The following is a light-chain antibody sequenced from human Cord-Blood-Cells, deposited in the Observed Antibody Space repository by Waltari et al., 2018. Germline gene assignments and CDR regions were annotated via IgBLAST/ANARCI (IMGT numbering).Light chain of an antibody. Sequence: IVLTQSPATLSLSPGERATLSCRASQSVSSYLAWYQQKPGQAPRLLIYDASNRATGIPARFSGSGSGTDFTLTISSLEPEDFAVYYCQQRSNWPCTFGGGTKVEIK. V-gene: IGKV3-11*01. CDR3: QQRSNWPCT. CDR2: DAS. J-gene: IGKJ4*01. CDR1: QSVSSY.